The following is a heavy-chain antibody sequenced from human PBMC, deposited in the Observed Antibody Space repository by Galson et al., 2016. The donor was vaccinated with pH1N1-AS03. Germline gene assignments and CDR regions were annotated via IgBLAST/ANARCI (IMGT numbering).Heavy chain of an antibody. D-gene: IGHD6-19*01. CDR2: INPSGGTT. J-gene: IGHJ4*02. CDR3: ARHERWFSSGWDIDS. Sequence: SVKVSCKASGYTFTNYFMHWVRQAPGQGLEWMGVINPSGGTTRYAQKFQGRVTMTRDTSTSTVYMELSRLRSADTAVYYCARHERWFSSGWDIDSWSLGTLVTVFS. V-gene: IGHV1-46*01. CDR1: GYTFTNYF.